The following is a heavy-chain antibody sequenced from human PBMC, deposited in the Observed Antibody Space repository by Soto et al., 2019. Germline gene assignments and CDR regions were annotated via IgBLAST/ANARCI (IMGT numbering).Heavy chain of an antibody. J-gene: IGHJ4*02. V-gene: IGHV3-30-3*01. Sequence: QVQLVESGGGVVQPGRTLRLSCAASGFTFSSYAMHWVRQATGKGLEWVAVISYDGSNKYYADSVKGRFTISSDNPKNPLYLQMSTLRTEVTVVYYCARDSGRYFVWPQVGYFDYWGQGTLVPVSS. CDR1: GFTFSSYA. CDR2: ISYDGSNK. CDR3: ARDSGRYFVWPQVGYFDY. D-gene: IGHD3-9*01.